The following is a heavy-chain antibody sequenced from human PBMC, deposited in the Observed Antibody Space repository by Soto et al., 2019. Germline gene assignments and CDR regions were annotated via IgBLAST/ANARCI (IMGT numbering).Heavy chain of an antibody. Sequence: QVQLQQWGAGLVKPSETLSLSCAVYGQSFSGHSWAWIRQSPGKGLEWIGEINESGSTYYNPSLKSRFTISADTSKNQFSLKLSSVSAADTAVYCCARGSGIVALPGELEDVNYDYWGQGTLVNVSS. J-gene: IGHJ4*02. CDR3: ARGSGIVALPGELEDVNYDY. D-gene: IGHD1-1*01. V-gene: IGHV4-34*01. CDR1: GQSFSGHS. CDR2: INESGST.